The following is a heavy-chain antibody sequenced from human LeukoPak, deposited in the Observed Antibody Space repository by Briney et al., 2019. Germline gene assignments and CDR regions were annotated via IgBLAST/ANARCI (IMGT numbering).Heavy chain of an antibody. J-gene: IGHJ4*02. CDR3: ARQGGIAVAGAFDY. Sequence: GGSLRLSCAASGFSFSNYWMNWVRQAPGKGLEWVANIKPDGSEQYYVDSVKGRFTVSRDNAKNSLYLQMNSLRADDTAVYYCARQGGIAVAGAFDYWGQGTLVTVSS. D-gene: IGHD6-19*01. CDR2: IKPDGSEQ. CDR1: GFSFSNYW. V-gene: IGHV3-7*01.